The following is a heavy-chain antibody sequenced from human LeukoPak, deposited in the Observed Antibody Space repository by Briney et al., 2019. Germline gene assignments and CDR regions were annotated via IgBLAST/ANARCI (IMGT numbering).Heavy chain of an antibody. V-gene: IGHV1-2*02. CDR1: GYTFTSYY. CDR2: INPNSGGT. CDR3: ARDQAPRMITFGGPRRWFDP. J-gene: IGHJ5*02. D-gene: IGHD3-16*01. Sequence: GASVKVSCKASGYTFTSYYIHWVRQAPGQGLEWMGWINPNSGGTNYAQKFQGRVTMTRDTSISTAYMELSRLRSDDTAVYYCARDQAPRMITFGGPRRWFDPWGQGTLVTVSS.